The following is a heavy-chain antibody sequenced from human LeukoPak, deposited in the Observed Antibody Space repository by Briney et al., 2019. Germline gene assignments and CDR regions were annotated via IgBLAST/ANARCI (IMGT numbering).Heavy chain of an antibody. Sequence: PSETLSLTCTVSGGSISSGSYYWSWLRQPAGKGLEWIGRIYTSGSTYYNPSLKSLVTFSVDSSNNQFSLKLSPVPAATAAFYYCARAATATVTTTHARYYYYYMDVWGKGTTVTVSS. V-gene: IGHV4-61*02. D-gene: IGHD4-17*01. CDR2: IYTSGST. J-gene: IGHJ6*03. CDR3: ARAATATVTTTHARYYYYYMDV. CDR1: GGSISSGSYY.